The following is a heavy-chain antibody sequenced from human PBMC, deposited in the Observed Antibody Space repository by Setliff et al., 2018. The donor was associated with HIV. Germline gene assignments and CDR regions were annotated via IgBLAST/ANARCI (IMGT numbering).Heavy chain of an antibody. CDR2: INADGSIT. Sequence: PGGSLRLSCGASGISFGNHWMYWVSQAPGKGLVWVSRINADGSITDYADSVKGRFTISRDNAKNTLYMQMNSLRAEDTAVYYCARPYTVWVYGMDVWGQGTTGTVSS. CDR1: GISFGNHW. D-gene: IGHD2-8*01. V-gene: IGHV3-74*01. CDR3: ARPYTVWVYGMDV. J-gene: IGHJ6*02.